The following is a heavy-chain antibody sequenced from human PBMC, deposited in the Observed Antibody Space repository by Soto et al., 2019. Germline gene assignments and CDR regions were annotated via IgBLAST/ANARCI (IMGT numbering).Heavy chain of an antibody. CDR2: ISHDGRNK. CDR1: GFIFSNYA. V-gene: IGHV3-30*18. CDR3: AKLPDTHLGLSVAHDAFAF. Sequence: QVQLVESGGGVVQPGKSVRLSCAASGFIFSNYAMHWVRQAPGKGLEWVADISHDGRNKYHADSVGGRFTISRDNSKNPLYLQMDSLAAEDTALYYCAKLPDTHLGLSVAHDAFAFWGQGTTVTVSS. J-gene: IGHJ3*01. D-gene: IGHD2-2*01.